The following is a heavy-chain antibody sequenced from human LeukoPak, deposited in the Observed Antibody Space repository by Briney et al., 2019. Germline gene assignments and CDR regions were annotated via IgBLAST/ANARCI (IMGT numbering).Heavy chain of an antibody. CDR2: NYHSGST. CDR1: GYSISSGYY. CDR3: ARRRDGYNLGFFDY. D-gene: IGHD5-24*01. Sequence: PSETLSLTCGVSGYSISSGYYWGWIRQPPGKGLGWIGSNYHSGSTDYNPSLKSRVTITVDTSKNQFSLKLNSVTAADTAVYYCARRRDGYNLGFFDYWGQGTLVTVSS. V-gene: IGHV4-38-2*01. J-gene: IGHJ4*02.